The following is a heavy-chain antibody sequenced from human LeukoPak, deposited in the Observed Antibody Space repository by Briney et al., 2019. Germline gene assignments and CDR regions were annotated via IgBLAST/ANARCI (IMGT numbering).Heavy chain of an antibody. CDR3: ASRISRYYSSSWEKDGMDI. CDR1: GFTASSNY. CDR2: IYSGGST. Sequence: GGSLRLSCAASGFTASSNYMSWVRQAPGKGLEWVSVIYSGGSTYYADSVKGRFTISRDNSKNTLYLQMNSLRAEDTAVYYCASRISRYYSSSWEKDGMDIWGQGTTVTVSS. D-gene: IGHD6-13*01. J-gene: IGHJ6*02. V-gene: IGHV3-66*02.